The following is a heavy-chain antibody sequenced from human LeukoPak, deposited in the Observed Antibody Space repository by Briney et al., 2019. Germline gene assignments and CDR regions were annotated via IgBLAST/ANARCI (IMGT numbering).Heavy chain of an antibody. D-gene: IGHD6-19*01. CDR1: GFTFSSYE. Sequence: PGGSLRLSCAASGFTFSSYEMNWVRQAPGKGLEWVSYISSSGSTIYYADSVKGRFTISRDNAKNSLYLQMNSLRVEDTAVYYCARDMSSGWYSNFDYWGQGTLVTVSS. J-gene: IGHJ4*02. CDR2: ISSSGSTI. CDR3: ARDMSSGWYSNFDY. V-gene: IGHV3-48*03.